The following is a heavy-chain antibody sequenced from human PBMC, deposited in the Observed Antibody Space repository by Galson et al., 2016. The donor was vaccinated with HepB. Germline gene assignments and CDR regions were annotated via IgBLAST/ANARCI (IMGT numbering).Heavy chain of an antibody. CDR3: ARDLPLLG. J-gene: IGHJ4*02. V-gene: IGHV3-53*01. Sequence: SLRLSCAASAFTFNSYWMSWVRQAPGKGLEWVSAIYSGGGTYYADSVKGRFTISRDNSKNTLYLQMNSLRAEDTAVYYCARDLPLLGWGQGTLVTVSS. CDR1: AFTFNSYW. CDR2: IYSGGGT. D-gene: IGHD2-15*01.